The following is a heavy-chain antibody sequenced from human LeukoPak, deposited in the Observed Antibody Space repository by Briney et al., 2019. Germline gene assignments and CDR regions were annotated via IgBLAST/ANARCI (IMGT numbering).Heavy chain of an antibody. V-gene: IGHV1-69*13. J-gene: IGHJ5*02. CDR3: ARGIAWYQLLQSGFDP. CDR2: IIPIFGTA. D-gene: IGHD2-2*01. CDR1: GYIFSNFFSSYG. Sequence: SVTVSCKASGYIFSNFFSSYGITWVRQAPGQGLEWMGGIIPIFGTANYAQKFQGRVTITADESTSTAYMELSSLRSEDTAVYYCARGIAWYQLLQSGFDPWGQGTLVTVSS.